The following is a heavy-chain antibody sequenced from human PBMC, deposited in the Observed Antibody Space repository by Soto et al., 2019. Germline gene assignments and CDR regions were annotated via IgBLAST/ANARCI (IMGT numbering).Heavy chain of an antibody. D-gene: IGHD3-22*01. CDR2: IDSSGSII. J-gene: IGHJ4*02. CDR3: ARDLGYYDSSGYFDY. Sequence: PGGSLRLSCPASGFTFSDYYMSWIRQAPGKGLEWISYIDSSGSIIYYADSVKGRFTISRDNAKNSLYLQMNSLRAEDTAVYYCARDLGYYDSSGYFDYWGQGTLVTVSS. CDR1: GFTFSDYY. V-gene: IGHV3-11*01.